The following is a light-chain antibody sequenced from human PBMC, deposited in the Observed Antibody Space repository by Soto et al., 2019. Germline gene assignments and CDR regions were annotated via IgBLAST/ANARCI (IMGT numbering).Light chain of an antibody. J-gene: IGLJ2*01. Sequence: SYELTQPPSVSVSPGQTASITCSGDKLGDKYTCWYQQKPGQSPVLVIYQHSQRPSGIPERFSGSNSGNTATPTISGTQAMDEADYYCQAWDSSTDVVFGGGTQLTVL. V-gene: IGLV3-1*01. CDR3: QAWDSSTDVV. CDR1: KLGDKY. CDR2: QHS.